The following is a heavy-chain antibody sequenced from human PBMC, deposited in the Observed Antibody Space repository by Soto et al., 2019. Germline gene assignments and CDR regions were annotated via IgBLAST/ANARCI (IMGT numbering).Heavy chain of an antibody. CDR2: ISDDGDKV. J-gene: IGHJ3*02. Sequence: QVQLVESGGGVVQPGRSLRLSCAASEFTFSDYAMHWVRQAPGKGLEWVAVISDDGDKVFYADSMKDRLTISRDNSKSTLFLQLTSLVPEDTALYYCARAHYHDSSGPNGHAFDIWGQGTVVTVSS. CDR1: EFTFSDYA. CDR3: ARAHYHDSSGPNGHAFDI. D-gene: IGHD3-22*01. V-gene: IGHV3-30-3*01.